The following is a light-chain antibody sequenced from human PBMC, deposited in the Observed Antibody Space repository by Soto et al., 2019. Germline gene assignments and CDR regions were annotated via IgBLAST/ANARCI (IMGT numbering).Light chain of an antibody. V-gene: IGKV1-9*01. CDR3: PQLSDYPIT. Sequence: DIQLTQSPSFPSASVGARVTITCRASQGIGSYLAWYQQRPGKAPKLLIYAASTLQSGVPSRFSGSGSGTEFTLTISSLQPEDFGTYYCPQLSDYPITFGQGTRLEIK. CDR1: QGIGSY. J-gene: IGKJ5*01. CDR2: AAS.